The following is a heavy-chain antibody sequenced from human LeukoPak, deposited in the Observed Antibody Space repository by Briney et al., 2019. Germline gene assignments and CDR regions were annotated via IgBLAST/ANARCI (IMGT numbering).Heavy chain of an antibody. CDR1: GFTFSSYA. CDR2: ISGSGGST. V-gene: IGHV3-23*01. Sequence: GGSLRLSCAASGFTFSSYAMSWVRQAPGKGLEWVSAISGSGGSTYYADSVKGRFTTSSDNPKNTLYLQMNSLRAEDTAVYYCAKVSLLWFGEFLWGQGTLVTVSS. D-gene: IGHD3-10*01. J-gene: IGHJ4*02. CDR3: AKVSLLWFGEFL.